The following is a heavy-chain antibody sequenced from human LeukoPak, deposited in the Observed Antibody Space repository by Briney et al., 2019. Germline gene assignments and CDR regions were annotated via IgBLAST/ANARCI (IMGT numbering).Heavy chain of an antibody. CDR3: ARAAVLRYFDWQRPTYYYYYMDV. V-gene: IGHV1-2*02. J-gene: IGHJ6*03. CDR1: GYTFIYYD. D-gene: IGHD3-9*01. Sequence: GASVKVSCKASGYTFIYYDMHWVRQAPGQGLEWVGTINPYDNSTNYAQKFQGRVTMTRDTSISTAYMELSRLRSDDTAVYYCARAAVLRYFDWQRPTYYYYYMDVWGKGTTVTISS. CDR2: INPYDNST.